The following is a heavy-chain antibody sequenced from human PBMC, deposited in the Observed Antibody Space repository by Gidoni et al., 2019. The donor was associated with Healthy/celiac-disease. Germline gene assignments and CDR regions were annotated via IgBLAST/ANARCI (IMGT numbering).Heavy chain of an antibody. V-gene: IGHV3-48*03. CDR2: ISSSGSTI. CDR1: SFTFRSYE. CDR3: ARDGAYGDYDY. Sequence: EVQLVESGGGLVQPGGSLRLSCAASSFTFRSYEMNWVRQAPGKGLEWGSYISSSGSTIYYADSVKGRFTISRDNAKNSLYLQMNSLRAEDTAVYYCARDGAYGDYDYWGQGTLGTVSS. D-gene: IGHD4-17*01. J-gene: IGHJ4*02.